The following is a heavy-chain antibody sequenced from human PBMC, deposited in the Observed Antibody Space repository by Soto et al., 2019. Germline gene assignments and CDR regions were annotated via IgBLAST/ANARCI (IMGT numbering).Heavy chain of an antibody. J-gene: IGHJ4*02. Sequence: SETLSLTCTVSGGSISSYYWSWIRQPPGKGLEWIGYIYYSGSTNYNPSLKSRVTISVDTSKNQFSLKLSSVTAADTAVYYCARAAGPYDILTGYGNHFDYWGQGTLVTVSS. CDR3: ARAAGPYDILTGYGNHFDY. V-gene: IGHV4-59*01. CDR2: IYYSGST. D-gene: IGHD3-9*01. CDR1: GGSISSYY.